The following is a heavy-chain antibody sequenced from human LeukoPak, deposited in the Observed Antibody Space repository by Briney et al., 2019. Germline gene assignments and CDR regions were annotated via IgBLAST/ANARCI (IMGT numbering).Heavy chain of an antibody. CDR1: GGPVSTGTYY. CDR2: IYYGGST. V-gene: IGHV4-61*01. D-gene: IGHD2-21*01. CDR3: ATGIATARVDF. J-gene: IGHJ4*01. Sequence: PSETLSLTCTVSGGPVSTGTYYWSWIRQPPGKGLEWVGYIYYGGSTNCNPSLKSRVTISIDTPKNQFSLKLTSVTAADTAVYFCATGIATARVDFWGHGTLVTVSS.